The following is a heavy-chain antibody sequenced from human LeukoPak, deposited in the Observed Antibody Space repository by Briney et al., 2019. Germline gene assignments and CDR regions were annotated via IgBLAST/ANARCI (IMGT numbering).Heavy chain of an antibody. J-gene: IGHJ6*03. CDR3: AREGDKGRTGYYYYYYMDV. CDR1: GDSINSNTYY. CDR2: IYASGST. V-gene: IGHV4-61*02. Sequence: ASETLSLTCTVSGDSINSNTYYWNWIRQPAGKGLEWIGRIYASGSTNYNPSLKSRVTISVDTSKNQFSLKLSSVTAADTAVYYCAREGDKGRTGYYYYYYMDVWGKGTTVTVSS. D-gene: IGHD3/OR15-3a*01.